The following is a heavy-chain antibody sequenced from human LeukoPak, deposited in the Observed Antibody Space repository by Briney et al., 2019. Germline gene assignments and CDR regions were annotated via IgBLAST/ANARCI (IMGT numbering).Heavy chain of an antibody. Sequence: PGGSLRLSCAASGFTFSSYSMNWVRQAPGKGLEWVSAISGSGGSTYYADSVKGRFTISRENSKNTLYLQMNSLRAEDTAVYYCAKELPYKRYYYDSSGYYYDAGIKRGGELYDYWGQGTLVTVSS. CDR1: GFTFSSYS. D-gene: IGHD3-22*01. CDR2: ISGSGGST. CDR3: AKELPYKRYYYDSSGYYYDAGIKRGGELYDY. V-gene: IGHV3-23*01. J-gene: IGHJ4*02.